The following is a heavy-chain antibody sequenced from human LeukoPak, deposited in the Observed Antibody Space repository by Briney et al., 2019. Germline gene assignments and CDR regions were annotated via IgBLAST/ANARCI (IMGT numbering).Heavy chain of an antibody. D-gene: IGHD6-6*01. J-gene: IGHJ4*02. CDR3: ARAAARVYYFDY. CDR2: IWYDGSNK. Sequence: PGGSLRLSCTASGFSFSGHWMHWVRQAPGKGLEWVAVIWYDGSNKYYADSVKGRFTISRDNSKNTLYLQMNSLRAEDTAVYYCARAAARVYYFDYWGQGTLVTVSS. V-gene: IGHV3-33*08. CDR1: GFSFSGHW.